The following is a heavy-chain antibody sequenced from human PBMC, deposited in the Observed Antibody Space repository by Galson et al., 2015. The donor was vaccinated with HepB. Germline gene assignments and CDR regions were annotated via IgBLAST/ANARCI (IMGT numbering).Heavy chain of an antibody. CDR3: AKDPPNKVCKVTGVTCNGGYFDP. V-gene: IGHV3-30*02. Sequence: SLRLSCAASGFDFSSYGMHWVRQAPGKGLGWVAFIRYDGNKKYFRDSVKGRFSISRDNFRNILYLQLSSLRAEDTAVYYCAKDPPNKVCKVTGVTCNGGYFDPWGQGTLVTVSS. D-gene: IGHD2-8*02. CDR1: GFDFSSYG. CDR2: IRYDGNKK. J-gene: IGHJ5*02.